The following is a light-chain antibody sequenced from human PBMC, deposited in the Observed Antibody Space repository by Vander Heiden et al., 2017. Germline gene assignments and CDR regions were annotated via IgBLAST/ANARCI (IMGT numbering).Light chain of an antibody. V-gene: IGKV3-11*01. J-gene: IGKJ4*01. CDR3: QQLSNWPPGVT. CDR2: DAS. CDR1: QSVSNY. Sequence: EIVMTQSPATVSLSPGERATLSCRASQSVSNYVAWYQHKPGQAPRLLIYDASNRAAGIPARFSGSGSGTDFTLTISSLEPEDFAVYYCQQLSNWPPGVTFGAGTKVEIK.